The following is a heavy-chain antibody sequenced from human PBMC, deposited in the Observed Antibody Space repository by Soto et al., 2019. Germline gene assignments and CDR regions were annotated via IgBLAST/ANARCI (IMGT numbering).Heavy chain of an antibody. CDR2: IRGTGRFI. CDR1: GVTFSGYS. D-gene: IGHD3-16*02. Sequence: DVQLVESGGGLVKPGGTLRLSCAASGVTFSGYSMNWVRQAPGKGLEWVSFIRGTGRFIYYAESTEGRFTISRENARNAVFLQLSSLRAQDTAVYYCARDQAGRYPSNLFDVWGKGTMVTVSS. CDR3: ARDQAGRYPSNLFDV. V-gene: IGHV3-21*01. J-gene: IGHJ3*01.